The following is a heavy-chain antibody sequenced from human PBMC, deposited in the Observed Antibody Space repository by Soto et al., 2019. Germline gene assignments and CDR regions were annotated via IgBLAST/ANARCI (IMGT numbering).Heavy chain of an antibody. J-gene: IGHJ4*02. V-gene: IGHV1-46*01. Sequence: ASVKVSCKASGYTFTSYYMHWVRQAPGQGLEWMGIINPSGGSTSYAQKFQGRVTMTRDTSTSTVYIELSSLRSEDTAVYYCARGLVEDSSSWDLCYWGQGTLVTVSS. CDR3: ARGLVEDSSSWDLCY. CDR2: INPSGGST. D-gene: IGHD6-13*01. CDR1: GYTFTSYY.